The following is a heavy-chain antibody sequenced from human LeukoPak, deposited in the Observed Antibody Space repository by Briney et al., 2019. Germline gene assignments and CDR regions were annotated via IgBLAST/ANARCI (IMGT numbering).Heavy chain of an antibody. J-gene: IGHJ4*02. CDR2: IDYSGST. CDR1: GGSISSFY. CDR3: ARTISKDEFPWFGHFDY. V-gene: IGHV4-59*01. D-gene: IGHD3-10*01. Sequence: KPSETLSLTCTVSGGSISSFYWSWLRLPPGQGLQWIGYIDYSGSTRYNPSLESRVTISVDTSKNQFSLKLRSVTTADTAVYYCARTISKDEFPWFGHFDYWGQGSLVNVFS.